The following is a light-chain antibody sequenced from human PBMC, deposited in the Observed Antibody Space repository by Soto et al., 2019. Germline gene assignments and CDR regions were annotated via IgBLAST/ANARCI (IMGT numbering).Light chain of an antibody. Sequence: EILLTQSPGTLSLSPGEIATLSCRASQSVSSSYLAWYQQKPGQAPRLLICVASTRATDSPVRFSGSGSGTDFTLTSSRLELQDFAVYYCQQYGSSPLFTFGPGTKVEIK. CDR2: VAS. CDR1: QSVSSSY. V-gene: IGKV3-20*01. CDR3: QQYGSSPLFT. J-gene: IGKJ3*01.